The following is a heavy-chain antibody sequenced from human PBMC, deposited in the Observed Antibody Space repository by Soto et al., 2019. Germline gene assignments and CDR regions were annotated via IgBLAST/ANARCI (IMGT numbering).Heavy chain of an antibody. CDR1: AGSISRSKYN. D-gene: IGHD3-22*01. Sequence: QLQLQESGPGLVKPSETLSLTCTVSAGSISRSKYNWGWIRQPLGKGLEWIGSMYSSWNTYYNPSLKSRVTMSVDPSKNQFSLKLTSVTAADTAVYYCARQPYDSSGYYYGAWGQGTLVTVSS. CDR2: MYSSWNT. V-gene: IGHV4-39*01. J-gene: IGHJ4*02. CDR3: ARQPYDSSGYYYGA.